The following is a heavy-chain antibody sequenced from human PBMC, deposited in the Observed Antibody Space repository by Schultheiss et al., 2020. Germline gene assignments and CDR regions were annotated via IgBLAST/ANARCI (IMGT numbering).Heavy chain of an antibody. CDR2: ISGTSSNFT. CDR3: AKTLRSTSPAVGDFDY. D-gene: IGHD1-26*01. CDR1: GFTFSDYY. J-gene: IGHJ4*02. V-gene: IGHV3-11*03. Sequence: GESLKISCAASGFTFSDYYMSWIRQAPGEGLEWVSYISGTSSNFTNYADSVRGRFTISRDNAKNSLSLQMNSLRAEDTAIYFCAKTLRSTSPAVGDFDYWGQGTLVTVSS.